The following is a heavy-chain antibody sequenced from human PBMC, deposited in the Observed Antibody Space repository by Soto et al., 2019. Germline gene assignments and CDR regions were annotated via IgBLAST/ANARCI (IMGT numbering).Heavy chain of an antibody. CDR2: IYHSGST. J-gene: IGHJ5*02. CDR3: ARVKHPPSHWFDP. V-gene: IGHV4-30-2*01. Sequence: QLQLQESGSGLVKPSQTLSLTCAVSGGSISSGGYSWSWIRQPPGKGLEWIGYIYHSGSTYYNPCLKSRVTLAVNRSKNQFSLKLSSVTAADTAVYYCARVKHPPSHWFDPWGQGTLVTVSS. CDR1: GGSISSGGYS.